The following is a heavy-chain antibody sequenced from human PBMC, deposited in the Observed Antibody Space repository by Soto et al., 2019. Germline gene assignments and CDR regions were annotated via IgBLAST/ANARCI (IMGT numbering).Heavy chain of an antibody. J-gene: IGHJ6*02. Sequence: EVQLVESGGGLVKPGGSLRLSCAASGFTFSSYSMNWFRQAPGKGLEWVSSISSSSSYIYYADSVKGRFTISRDHAKNSLNLQMKSLIADDIAVYYCARMYYRSSWPAGFGMDVWAPGTTNT. CDR2: ISSSSSYI. CDR1: GFTFSSYS. D-gene: IGHD6-13*01. V-gene: IGHV3-21*01. CDR3: ARMYYRSSWPAGFGMDV.